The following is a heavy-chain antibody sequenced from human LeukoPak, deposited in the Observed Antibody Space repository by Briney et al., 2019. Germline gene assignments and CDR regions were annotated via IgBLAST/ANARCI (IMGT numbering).Heavy chain of an antibody. V-gene: IGHV4-34*01. CDR1: GGSFSVYY. CDR2: INHSGST. J-gene: IGHJ4*02. CDR3: ARAVSSRVRGVYDY. Sequence: SETLSLTCAVYGGSFSVYYWSWIRQPPGKGLEWIGEINHSGSTNYNPSLKSRVIISVDTSKNQFSLKLSSVTAADTAVYYCARAVSSRVRGVYDYWGQGTLVTVSS. D-gene: IGHD3-10*01.